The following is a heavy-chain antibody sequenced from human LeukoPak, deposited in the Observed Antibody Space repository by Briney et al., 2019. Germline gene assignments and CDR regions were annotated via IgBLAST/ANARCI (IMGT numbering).Heavy chain of an antibody. D-gene: IGHD2-2*01. Sequence: PGWSLRLSCPASGLTFSSYSMNWVGQAPGKGLEGVSYISISSSTIYYADSVKGRFTLSRDSPKNSLYLQMNSLSAEDTAVYYCAREHCSSTSCPKLNWFDPWGQGTLVTVSP. J-gene: IGHJ5*02. CDR2: ISISSSTI. V-gene: IGHV3-48*01. CDR3: AREHCSSTSCPKLNWFDP. CDR1: GLTFSSYS.